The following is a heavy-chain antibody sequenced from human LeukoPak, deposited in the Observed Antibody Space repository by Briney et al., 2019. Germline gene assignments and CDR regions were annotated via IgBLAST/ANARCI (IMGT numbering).Heavy chain of an antibody. CDR1: GFTFSSYS. CDR2: ISGSSDYI. Sequence: GGSPRLSCAASGFTFSSYSMNWVRQAPGKGLQWVSSISGSSDYIYYADSVKGRFTISRDNAKNSLYLQMNSLRAEDTAVYYCARDFYDFWSTCWFDPWGQGTLVTVSS. V-gene: IGHV3-21*01. CDR3: ARDFYDFWSTCWFDP. D-gene: IGHD3-3*01. J-gene: IGHJ5*02.